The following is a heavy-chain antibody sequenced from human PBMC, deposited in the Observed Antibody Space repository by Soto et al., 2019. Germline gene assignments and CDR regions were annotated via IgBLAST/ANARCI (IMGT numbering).Heavy chain of an antibody. V-gene: IGHV4-39*01. CDR1: GGSINDFAYY. D-gene: IGHD3-16*01. J-gene: IGHJ5*02. CDR3: ARRERYYGSPGWFDP. Sequence: PSETLSLTCIVSGGSINDFAYYWGWIRQAPGKGLEWIGTVYHNENTYYNPSLKSRITISADTAKNQFSLNLRSVTAADTAIYFCARRERYYGSPGWFDPWGQGTLVTVSS. CDR2: VYHNENT.